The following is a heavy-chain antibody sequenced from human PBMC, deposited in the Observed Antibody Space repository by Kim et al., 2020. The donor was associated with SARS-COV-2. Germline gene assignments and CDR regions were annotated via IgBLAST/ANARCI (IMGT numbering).Heavy chain of an antibody. V-gene: IGHV3-21*01. CDR1: GFTFSSYS. Sequence: GGSLRLSCAASGFTFSSYSMDWVRQAPGKGLEWVSYISHDSSDIYYADSVKGRFTISRDNAKNSLSLQMNSLRAEDTAVYYCGREGVGRAGWSWCDP. D-gene: IGHD6-13*01. CDR3: GREGVGRAGWSWCDP. J-gene: IGHJ5*02. CDR2: ISHDSSDI.